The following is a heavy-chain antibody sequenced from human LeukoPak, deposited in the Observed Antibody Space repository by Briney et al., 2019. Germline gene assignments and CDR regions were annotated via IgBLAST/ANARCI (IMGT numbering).Heavy chain of an antibody. J-gene: IGHJ4*02. CDR2: ISSSSSTI. Sequence: PGGFLRLSCAASGFTFSSYSMNWVRQAPGKGLEWVSYISSSSSTIYYADSVKGRFTISRDNAKNSLYLQMNSLRAEDTAVYYCARDAKPEVGDIVVVPAAWNYYFDYWGQGTLVTVSS. CDR3: ARDAKPEVGDIVVVPAAWNYYFDY. V-gene: IGHV3-48*01. CDR1: GFTFSSYS. D-gene: IGHD2-2*01.